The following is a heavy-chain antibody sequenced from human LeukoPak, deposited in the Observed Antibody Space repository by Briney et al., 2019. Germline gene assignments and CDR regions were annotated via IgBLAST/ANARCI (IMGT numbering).Heavy chain of an antibody. D-gene: IGHD6-13*01. CDR2: ISSSSSYI. Sequence: GGSLRLSCAASGFTFSSYSMNWVRQAPGKGLEWVSSISSSSSYIYYADSVKGRFTISRDNAKNSLYLQMNSLGAEDKAVYYCARDQYSSSSDYYFDYWGQGTLVTVSS. J-gene: IGHJ4*02. CDR1: GFTFSSYS. CDR3: ARDQYSSSSDYYFDY. V-gene: IGHV3-21*01.